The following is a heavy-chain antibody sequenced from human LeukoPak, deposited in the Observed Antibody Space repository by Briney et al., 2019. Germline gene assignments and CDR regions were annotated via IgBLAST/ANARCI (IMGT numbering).Heavy chain of an antibody. CDR2: INYSGST. V-gene: IGHV4-59*08. J-gene: IGHJ4*02. CDR1: GGSLSSYY. Sequence: SETLSLTCAVSGGSLSSYYWNWIRRPPGKGMEWIGYINYSGSTDYNPSHKSRVTISVDTSKNQFSLKLTSVTAADTAVYYCARQTGSYSFGFFDYWGQGALVTASS. CDR3: ARQTGSYSFGFFDY. D-gene: IGHD3-10*01.